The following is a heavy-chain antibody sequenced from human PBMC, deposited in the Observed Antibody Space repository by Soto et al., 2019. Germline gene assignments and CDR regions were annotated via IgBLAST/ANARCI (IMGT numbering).Heavy chain of an antibody. V-gene: IGHV3-23*01. CDR1: GFTFRHYA. CDR2: ISGSGGST. CDR3: AKGMVYVDY. J-gene: IGHJ4*02. D-gene: IGHD2-8*01. Sequence: GGSLRLSCAASGFTFRHYAMTWVRQAPGKGLEWVSVISGSGGSTYYADSVKGRFIISRDNSKNTLYLQMNNLRAEDTALYYCAKGMVYVDYWGQGILVTVSS.